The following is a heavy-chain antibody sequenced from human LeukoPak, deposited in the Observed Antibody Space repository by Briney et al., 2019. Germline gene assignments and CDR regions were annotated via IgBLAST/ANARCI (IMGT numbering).Heavy chain of an antibody. Sequence: ASVKVSCKASGYTFTSYDINWVRQATGQGLEWMGWMNPNSGNTGYAQKFQGRVTMTRNTSISTAYMELSSLRSEDTAVYYCARVGPGRDSMTIFGVARSKILDYWGQGTLVTVSS. CDR2: MNPNSGNT. J-gene: IGHJ4*02. CDR3: ARVGPGRDSMTIFGVARSKILDY. CDR1: GYTFTSYD. V-gene: IGHV1-8*01. D-gene: IGHD3-3*01.